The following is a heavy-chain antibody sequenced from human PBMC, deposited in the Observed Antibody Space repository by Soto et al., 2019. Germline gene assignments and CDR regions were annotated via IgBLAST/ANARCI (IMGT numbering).Heavy chain of an antibody. CDR3: AKETGYYFDY. D-gene: IGHD3-9*01. Sequence: GSLSLSCAASGFTFSNYAMSWVRQAPGKGLEWVSVISGSGGTTYYADSVKGRFTISRDKSKNTLYLQINSLRAEDTAVYYCAKETGYYFDYWGQGTLVTVSS. CDR1: GFTFSNYA. CDR2: ISGSGGTT. V-gene: IGHV3-23*01. J-gene: IGHJ4*02.